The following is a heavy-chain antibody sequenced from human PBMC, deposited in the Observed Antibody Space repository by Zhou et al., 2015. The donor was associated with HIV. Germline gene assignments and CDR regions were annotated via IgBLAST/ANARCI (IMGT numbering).Heavy chain of an antibody. Sequence: QVQLVQSGAEVKKPGASVKVSCKASGYTFTNYYMHWVRQAPGQGLEWMGIINPTGGSTSYSQKFQGRVTMTRDTSTSTVYMELRSLRSDDTAVYYCARSLWNGLQLRLDYWGQGTLVTVSS. CDR3: ARSLWNGLQLRLDY. V-gene: IGHV1-46*01. J-gene: IGHJ4*02. CDR1: GYTFTNYY. CDR2: INPTGGST. D-gene: IGHD1-7*01.